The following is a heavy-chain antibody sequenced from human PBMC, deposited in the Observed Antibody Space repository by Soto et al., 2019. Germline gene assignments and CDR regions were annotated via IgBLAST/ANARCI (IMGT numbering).Heavy chain of an antibody. D-gene: IGHD3-3*01. V-gene: IGHV4-59*01. CDR2: IYYSGST. CDR3: ERGLDYDFWSGYYVFDY. CDR1: GGSISSYY. Sequence: SETLSLTCTVSGGSISSYYWSWIRQPPGKGLEWIGYIYYSGSTNYNPSLKSRVTISVDTSKNQFSLKLSSVTAADTAVYYCERGLDYDFWSGYYVFDYWGQGTLVTVSS. J-gene: IGHJ4*02.